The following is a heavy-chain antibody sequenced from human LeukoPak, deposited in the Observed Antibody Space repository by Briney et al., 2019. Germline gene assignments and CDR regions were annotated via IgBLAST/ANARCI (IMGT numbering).Heavy chain of an antibody. Sequence: GRSLRLSCATSGFSFSSFGMHWVRQAPGKGLEWVAVIGYDGSTKYYADSVKGRFTISRDNSKDTLYLQMSSLRAEDTALYYCARDQGVNQVWNWFESWGQGTLVTVSS. D-gene: IGHD1-1*01. J-gene: IGHJ5*01. V-gene: IGHV3-33*01. CDR1: GFSFSSFG. CDR2: IGYDGSTK. CDR3: ARDQGVNQVWNWFES.